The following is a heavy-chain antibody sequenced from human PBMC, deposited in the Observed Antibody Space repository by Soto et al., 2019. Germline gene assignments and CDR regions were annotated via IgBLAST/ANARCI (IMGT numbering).Heavy chain of an antibody. CDR1: GGSISSGGYS. D-gene: IGHD1-26*01. Sequence: SETLSLTCAVSGGSISSGGYSWSWIRQPPGKGLEWIGYIYHSGRNYYNPSLKSRVTISVDKSKNQFSLKLSSVTAADTAVYYCARVSGSYYYGLDVWRKGSTVTVSS. V-gene: IGHV4-30-2*01. J-gene: IGHJ6*01. CDR2: IYHSGRN. CDR3: ARVSGSYYYGLDV.